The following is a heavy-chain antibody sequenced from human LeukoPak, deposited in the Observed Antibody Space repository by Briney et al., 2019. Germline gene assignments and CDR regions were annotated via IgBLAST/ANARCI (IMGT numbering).Heavy chain of an antibody. CDR3: ARHIITSSSGEVDYFDY. V-gene: IGHV5-51*01. J-gene: IGHJ4*02. CDR1: GYSFTSYW. CDR2: IYPGDSNT. Sequence: GESLKISCKGSGYSFTSYWIGWVRQMPGKGLEWMGIIYPGDSNTRYSPSFQGQVTISADKSISTAYLQWSSLKASDTAMYYCARHIITSSSGEVDYFDYWGQRTLVTVSS. D-gene: IGHD6-6*01.